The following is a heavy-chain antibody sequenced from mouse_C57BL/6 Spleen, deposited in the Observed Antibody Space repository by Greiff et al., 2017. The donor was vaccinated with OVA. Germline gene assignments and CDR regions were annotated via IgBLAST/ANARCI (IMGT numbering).Heavy chain of an antibody. Sequence: QVQLKESGPELVKPGASVKISCKASGYAFSSSWMNWVKQRPGKGLEWIGRIYPGDGDTNYNGKFKGKATLTADKSSSTAYMQLSSLTSEDSAVYFCARPDSSGLDYWGQGTTLTVSS. J-gene: IGHJ2*01. CDR3: ARPDSSGLDY. V-gene: IGHV1-82*01. CDR1: GYAFSSSW. D-gene: IGHD3-2*02. CDR2: IYPGDGDT.